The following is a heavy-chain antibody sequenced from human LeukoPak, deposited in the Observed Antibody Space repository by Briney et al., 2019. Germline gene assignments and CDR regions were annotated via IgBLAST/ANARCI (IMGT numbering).Heavy chain of an antibody. D-gene: IGHD3-9*01. CDR2: IGGSGIRT. V-gene: IGHV3-23*01. CDR3: AKDPVRYFDWLLSHDAFDI. Sequence: GGSLRLSCSASGFTFTTYGMNWVRQAPGKGLEWVSGIGGSGIRTYYADSVKGRFIISRDNSRNTLYLQMNSLRAEDTAVYYCAKDPVRYFDWLLSHDAFDIWGQGTMVTVSS. J-gene: IGHJ3*02. CDR1: GFTFTTYG.